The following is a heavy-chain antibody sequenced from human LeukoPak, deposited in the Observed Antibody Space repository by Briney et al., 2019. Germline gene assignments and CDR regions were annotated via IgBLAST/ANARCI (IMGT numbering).Heavy chain of an antibody. CDR3: ARGPDERSSGLAFDY. CDR2: INHSGST. V-gene: IGHV4-34*01. D-gene: IGHD6-19*01. CDR1: GGSFSGYY. J-gene: IGHJ4*02. Sequence: SETLSLTCAVYGGSFSGYYWSWIRQPPGKGLEWIGEINHSGSTNYNPSLKSRVTISVDTSKNQFSLKLSSVTAADTAVYYCARGPDERSSGLAFDYWGQGIPVTVSS.